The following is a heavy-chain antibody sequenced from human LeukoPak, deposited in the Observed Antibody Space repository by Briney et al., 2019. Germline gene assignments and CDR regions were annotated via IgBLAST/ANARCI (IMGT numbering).Heavy chain of an antibody. CDR3: AGYYCSSGTCRKYLDY. V-gene: IGHV3-23*01. CDR1: GFTFSSYA. CDR2: ISAAGGIT. D-gene: IGHD2-15*01. J-gene: IGHJ4*02. Sequence: GGSLRLSCAASGFTFSSYAMSWVRQAPGKGPEWVSTISAAGGITYYADSVKGRFTISRDNSKNTLFLQMSSLRAEDTAVYYCAGYYCSSGTCRKYLDYWGQGTLVTVSS.